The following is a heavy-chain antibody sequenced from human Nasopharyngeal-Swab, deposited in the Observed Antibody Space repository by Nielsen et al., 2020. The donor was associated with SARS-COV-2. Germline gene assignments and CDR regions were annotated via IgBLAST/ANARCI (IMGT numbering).Heavy chain of an antibody. CDR2: ISGSGGST. D-gene: IGHD6-13*01. J-gene: IGHJ3*02. V-gene: IGHV3-23*01. CDR1: GFTFNSYW. Sequence: GESLKISCAASGFTFNSYWMHWVRQAPGKGLEWVSAISGSGGSTYYADSVKGRFTISRDNSKNTLYLQMNSLRAEDTAVYYCAKRRSSRSAFDIWGQGTMVTVSS. CDR3: AKRRSSRSAFDI.